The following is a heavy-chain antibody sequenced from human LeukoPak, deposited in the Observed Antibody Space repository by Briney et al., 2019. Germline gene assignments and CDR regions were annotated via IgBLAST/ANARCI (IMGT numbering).Heavy chain of an antibody. D-gene: IGHD4-17*01. CDR2: INHSGST. J-gene: IGHJ4*02. V-gene: IGHV4-34*01. CDR1: GGSISSYY. CDR3: ARLLAGDGDYGLDY. Sequence: SETLSLTCTVSGGSISSYYWSWIRQPPGKGLEWIGEINHSGSTNYNPSLKSRVTISVDTSKNQFSLKLSSVTAADTAVYYCARLLAGDGDYGLDYWGQGTLVTVSS.